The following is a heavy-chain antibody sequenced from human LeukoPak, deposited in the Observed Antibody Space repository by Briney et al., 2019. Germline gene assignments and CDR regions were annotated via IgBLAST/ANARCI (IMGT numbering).Heavy chain of an antibody. V-gene: IGHV3-30*18. CDR2: ISYDGSNK. D-gene: IGHD3-10*01. CDR3: AKEDNYYGSGSYYYGMDV. J-gene: IGHJ6*02. CDR1: GFTFSSYG. Sequence: PGGSLRLSCAASGFTFSSYGMHWVRQAPGKGLEWVAVISYDGSNKYYADSVKGRFTISRDNSKNTLYLQMNSLRAEDTAVYYCAKEDNYYGSGSYYYGMDVWGQGTTVTVSS.